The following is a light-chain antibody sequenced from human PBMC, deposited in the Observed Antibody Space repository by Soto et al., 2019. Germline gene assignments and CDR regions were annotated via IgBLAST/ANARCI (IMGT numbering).Light chain of an antibody. CDR1: QSVSDN. J-gene: IGKJ2*01. Sequence: EVVMTQSPATLSVSPGERVTLSCRASQSVSDNLAWYQQKPGQAPRLLIYGASTRATTIPARFSGSGSGTGFTLTISSLQSEDFAVYYCQQSNSWPYTFGQGTKLDIK. V-gene: IGKV3-15*01. CDR2: GAS. CDR3: QQSNSWPYT.